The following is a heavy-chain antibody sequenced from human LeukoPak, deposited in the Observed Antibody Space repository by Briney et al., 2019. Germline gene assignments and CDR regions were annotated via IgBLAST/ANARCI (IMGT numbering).Heavy chain of an antibody. CDR1: GGSFSDYY. CDR3: ARVRHYDIFTAYYKFSTGVYVFDY. J-gene: IGHJ4*02. D-gene: IGHD3-9*01. CDR2: INHSGST. V-gene: IGHV4-34*01. Sequence: SETLSLTCAVYGGSFSDYYWAWIRQPPGKGLDWIGEINHSGSTDYNPSLESRVTIAVNTSKSQFSLKLRFVTAADTAVYYCARVRHYDIFTAYYKFSTGVYVFDYWGQGTLVTVSS.